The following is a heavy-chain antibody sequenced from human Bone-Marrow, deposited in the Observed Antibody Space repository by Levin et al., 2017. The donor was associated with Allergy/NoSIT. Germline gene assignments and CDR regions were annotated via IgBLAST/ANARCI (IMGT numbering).Heavy chain of an antibody. Sequence: SVKVSCKASGGTFSSYAISWVRQAPGQGLEWMGGIIPIFGTANYAQKFQGRVTITADESTSTAYMELSSLRSEDTAVYYCARGADIVVVVALYYYYGMDGWGQGTTVTVSS. J-gene: IGHJ6*02. CDR2: IIPIFGTA. CDR1: GGTFSSYA. V-gene: IGHV1-69*13. CDR3: ARGADIVVVVALYYYYGMDG. D-gene: IGHD2-15*01.